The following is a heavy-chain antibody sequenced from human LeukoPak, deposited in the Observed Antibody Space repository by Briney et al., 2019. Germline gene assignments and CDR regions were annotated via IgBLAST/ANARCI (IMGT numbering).Heavy chain of an antibody. CDR2: IYSGGST. D-gene: IGHD3-22*01. J-gene: IGHJ4*02. V-gene: IGHV3-53*04. Sequence: PGGSLRLSCAASGFTFSSYAMSWVRQAPGKGLEWVSVIYSGGSTYYADSVKGRFTISRHNSKNTLYLQMNSLRAEDTAVYYCARERPLGGDSSGYYFDYWGQGTLVTVSS. CDR3: ARERPLGGDSSGYYFDY. CDR1: GFTFSSYA.